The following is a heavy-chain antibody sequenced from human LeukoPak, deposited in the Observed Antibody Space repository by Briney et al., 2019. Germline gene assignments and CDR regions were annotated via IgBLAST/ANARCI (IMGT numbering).Heavy chain of an antibody. CDR2: IYHTGHT. D-gene: IGHD2-2*01. J-gene: IGHJ5*02. V-gene: IGHV4-38-2*02. Sequence: SETLSLTCSVSGSSISSGYYWTFIRPPPGKGLEWIGGIYHTGHTYYNPSLKSRVTISVDTSKNQFSLRLSSVTAADTAVYYCAREVDAAAAYNWFDPWGQGTLVTVSS. CDR1: GSSISSGYY. CDR3: AREVDAAAAYNWFDP.